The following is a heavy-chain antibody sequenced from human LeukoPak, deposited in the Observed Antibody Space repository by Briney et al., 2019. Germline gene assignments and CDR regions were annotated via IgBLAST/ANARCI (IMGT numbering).Heavy chain of an antibody. V-gene: IGHV3-9*03. CDR3: AKGQALRFLEWLFDY. CDR1: GFTFDDYA. D-gene: IGHD3-3*01. CDR2: ISWNSGSI. Sequence: QSGRSLRLSCAASGFTFDDYAMHWVRQAPGKGLEWVSGISWNSGSIGYADSVKGRFTISRDNAKNSLYLQMNSLRAEDMALYYCAKGQALRFLEWLFDYWGQGTLVTVSS. J-gene: IGHJ4*02.